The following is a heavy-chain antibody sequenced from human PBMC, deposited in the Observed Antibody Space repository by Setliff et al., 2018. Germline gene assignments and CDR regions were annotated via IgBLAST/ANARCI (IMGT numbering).Heavy chain of an antibody. Sequence: VASVKVSCKASGYTFSNYGITWVRQAPGQGLEWMGWISAYTGNTKFAQKFQGRVTMTTDTSTSTAYLGLRSLTSDDTAVYYCSKLVRYCTTTACQGASGAEFWGQGTLVTVSS. V-gene: IGHV1-18*01. D-gene: IGHD2-8*01. CDR2: ISAYTGNT. J-gene: IGHJ4*02. CDR3: SKLVRYCTTTACQGASGAEF. CDR1: GYTFSNYG.